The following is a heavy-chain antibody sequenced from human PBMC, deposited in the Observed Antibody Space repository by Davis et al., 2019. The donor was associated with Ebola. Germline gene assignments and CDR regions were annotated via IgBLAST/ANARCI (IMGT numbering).Heavy chain of an antibody. D-gene: IGHD6-19*01. CDR1: GFTFSSYA. Sequence: PGGSLRLSCAASGFTFSSYAMHWVRQAPGKGLEWVAVISYDGSNKYYADSVKGRFTISRDNSKNTLYLQMNSLRAGDTAVYYCARDPAEYSSGWLFYYYYGMDVWGQGTTVTVSS. CDR3: ARDPAEYSSGWLFYYYYGMDV. CDR2: ISYDGSNK. V-gene: IGHV3-30-3*01. J-gene: IGHJ6*02.